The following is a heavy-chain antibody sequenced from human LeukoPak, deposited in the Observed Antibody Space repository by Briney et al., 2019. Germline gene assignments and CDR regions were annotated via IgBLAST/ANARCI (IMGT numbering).Heavy chain of an antibody. CDR2: IRSKAYGGTT. J-gene: IGHJ6*03. V-gene: IGHV3-49*04. CDR3: TRSLVRDHHYYYYYMDV. D-gene: IGHD3-10*01. CDR1: GFTFGDYA. Sequence: GGSLRLSCTASGFTFGDYAMSWVRQAPGKGLEWVGFIRSKAYGGTTEYAASVKGRFTISRDDSKSIAYLQMNSLKTEDTAVYYCTRSLVRDHHYYYYYMDVWGKGTTVTISS.